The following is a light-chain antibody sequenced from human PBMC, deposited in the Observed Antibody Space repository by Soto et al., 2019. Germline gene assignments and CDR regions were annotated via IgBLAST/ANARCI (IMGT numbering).Light chain of an antibody. CDR1: QSVSSN. J-gene: IGKJ4*01. CDR3: QQYNNWPLT. CDR2: GAS. V-gene: IGKV3-15*01. Sequence: DIVMTQSPATLSVSPGDRATLSCRASQSVSSNLAWYQQKPGQAPRLLLYGASTRATGIPARFSGSGSGTEFTLTISSLQSEDFAVYYCQQYNNWPLTFGGGTKVEIK.